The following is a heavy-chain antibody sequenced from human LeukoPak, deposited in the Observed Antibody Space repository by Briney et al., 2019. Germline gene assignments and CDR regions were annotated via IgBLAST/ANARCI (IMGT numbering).Heavy chain of an antibody. Sequence: SETLSLTCAVYGGSFSGYYWSWIRQPPGKGLEWIGEISHSGSTNYNPSLKSRVTISVDTSKNQFSLKLSSVTAADTAVYYCASTHLNYYCSGSPFDYWGQGTLVTVSS. CDR3: ASTHLNYYCSGSPFDY. CDR1: GGSFSGYY. V-gene: IGHV4-34*01. D-gene: IGHD3-10*01. J-gene: IGHJ4*02. CDR2: ISHSGST.